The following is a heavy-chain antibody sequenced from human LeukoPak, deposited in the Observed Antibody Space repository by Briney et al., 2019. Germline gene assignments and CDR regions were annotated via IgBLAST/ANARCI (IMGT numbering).Heavy chain of an antibody. Sequence: SETLSLTCTVSGGSISSYYWSWIRQPPGKGLEWIGYIYYTGSTNYNPSLKSRVTISVDTSKNQFSLKLSSVTAADTAVYYCARKNYYDYGRNYYYYYGMDVWGQGTTVTVSS. CDR2: IYYTGST. D-gene: IGHD3-22*01. CDR1: GGSISSYY. V-gene: IGHV4-59*01. CDR3: ARKNYYDYGRNYYYYYGMDV. J-gene: IGHJ6*02.